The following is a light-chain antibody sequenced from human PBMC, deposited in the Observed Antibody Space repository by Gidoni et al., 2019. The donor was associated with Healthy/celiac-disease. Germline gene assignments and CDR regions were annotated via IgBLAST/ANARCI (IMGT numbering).Light chain of an antibody. Sequence: EIVLTQSPATLSLSPGERATLSCRASPSVSSYLAGYQQKPGQAPRLLIYDAANRATGIPARFSGSGSGTDFTLTISSLEPEDFAVYYCQQRSTWTFGQGTKVEIK. J-gene: IGKJ1*01. V-gene: IGKV3-11*01. CDR2: DAA. CDR3: QQRSTWT. CDR1: PSVSSY.